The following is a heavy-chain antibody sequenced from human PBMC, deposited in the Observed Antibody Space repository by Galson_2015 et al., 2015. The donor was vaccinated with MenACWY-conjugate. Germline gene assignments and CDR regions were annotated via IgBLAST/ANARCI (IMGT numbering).Heavy chain of an antibody. CDR1: GLFFRSSW. V-gene: IGHV3-74*01. J-gene: IGHJ4*02. D-gene: IGHD3-10*01. CDR2: MNTDGSVT. CDR3: ARDRVLGSGSNDY. Sequence: SLRLSCAAPGLFFRSSWVHWARQTPWKGLVWVTRMNTDGSVTNYADSVKGRFTISRDNAKNTLYLQMNSLRAEDTAVYYCARDRVLGSGSNDYWGQGTLVTVSS.